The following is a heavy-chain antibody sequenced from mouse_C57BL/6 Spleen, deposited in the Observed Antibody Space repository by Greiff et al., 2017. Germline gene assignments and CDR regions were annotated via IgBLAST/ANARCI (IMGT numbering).Heavy chain of an antibody. J-gene: IGHJ2*01. V-gene: IGHV1-85*01. CDR2: IYPRDGST. CDR1: GYTFTSYD. D-gene: IGHD1-1*01. CDR3: AREDYYGSSYYFDY. Sequence: VQLVESGPELVKPGASVKLSCKASGYTFTSYDINWVKQRPGQGLEWIGWIYPRDGSTKYNEKFKGKATLTVDTSSSTAYMELHSLTSEDSAVYFCAREDYYGSSYYFDYWGQGTTLTVSS.